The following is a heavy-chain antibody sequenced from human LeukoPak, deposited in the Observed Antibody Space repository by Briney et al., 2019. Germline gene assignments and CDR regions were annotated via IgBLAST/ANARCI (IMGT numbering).Heavy chain of an antibody. CDR1: GGSVNNAAYY. D-gene: IGHD6-13*01. V-gene: IGHV4-31*03. Sequence: PSQTLSLTCTVSGGSVNNAAYYWSWIRQHPGKGLEWVGHIDYRGRTNYNPSLKSRVTISVDTSKNQFSLKLSSVTAADTAVYYCARDHDSSSWYTIPAPDYYYYGMDVWGQGTTVTVSS. J-gene: IGHJ6*02. CDR3: ARDHDSSSWYTIPAPDYYYYGMDV. CDR2: IDYRGRT.